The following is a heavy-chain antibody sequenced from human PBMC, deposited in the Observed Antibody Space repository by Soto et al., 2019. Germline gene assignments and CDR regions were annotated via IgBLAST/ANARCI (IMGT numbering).Heavy chain of an antibody. Sequence: PSETLSLTCAVYGGSFSGYYWSWIRQPPGKGLEWIGEINHSGSTNYNPSLKSRVTISVDTSKNQFSLKLSSVTAADTAVYYCARGRGYYGSGRYYYYYMDVWGKGTTVTVSS. CDR3: ARGRGYYGSGRYYYYYMDV. D-gene: IGHD3-10*01. CDR2: INHSGST. J-gene: IGHJ6*03. V-gene: IGHV4-34*01. CDR1: GGSFSGYY.